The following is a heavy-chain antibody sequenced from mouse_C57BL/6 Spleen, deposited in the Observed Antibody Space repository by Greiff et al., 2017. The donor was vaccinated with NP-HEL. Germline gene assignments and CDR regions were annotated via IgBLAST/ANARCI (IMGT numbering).Heavy chain of an antibody. D-gene: IGHD4-1*01. CDR2: IDPSDSYT. J-gene: IGHJ4*01. CDR1: GYTFTSYW. CDR3: ARGESNWGGVMDY. Sequence: QVQLQQPGAELVKPGASVKLSCKASGYTFTSYWMQWVKQRPGQGLEWIGEIDPSDSYTNYNQKFKGKATLTVDTSSSTAYMQLSSLTSEDSAVYYCARGESNWGGVMDYWGQGTSVTVSS. V-gene: IGHV1-50*01.